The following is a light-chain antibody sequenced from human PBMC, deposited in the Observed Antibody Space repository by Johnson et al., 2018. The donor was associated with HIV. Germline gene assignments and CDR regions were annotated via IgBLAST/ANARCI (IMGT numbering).Light chain of an antibody. CDR3: GTWDSSLSAYV. J-gene: IGLJ1*01. V-gene: IGLV1-51*01. CDR2: DNN. Sequence: QSVLTQPPSVSAAPGQKVTISCSGSNSNIGHNYVSWYQQLPGTAPKLLIYDNNKRPSGIPDRFSGSKSGTSATLAITGLQTGDEADYYCGTWDSSLSAYVFATGTKVTVL. CDR1: NSNIGHNY.